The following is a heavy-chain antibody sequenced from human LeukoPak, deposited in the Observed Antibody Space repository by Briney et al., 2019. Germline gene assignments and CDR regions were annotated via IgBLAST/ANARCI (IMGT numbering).Heavy chain of an antibody. J-gene: IGHJ4*02. CDR2: IYYSGST. Sequence: SETLSLTCTVSGGSISSSSYYWGWIRQPPGKGLEWIGSIYYSGSTYYNPSLKSRVTISVDTSKNQFSLKLSSVTAADRAVYYCARVTGYMIEDYFDDWGQGTLVTVSS. V-gene: IGHV4-39*07. CDR1: GGSISSSSYY. CDR3: ARVTGYMIEDYFDD. D-gene: IGHD3-22*01.